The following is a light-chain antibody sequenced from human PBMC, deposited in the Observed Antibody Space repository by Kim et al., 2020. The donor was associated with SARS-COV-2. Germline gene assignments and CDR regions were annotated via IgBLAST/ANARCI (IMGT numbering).Light chain of an antibody. Sequence: SVGDRVTINCQARQDISNYLNWYQQKPGKAPKLLIYDASNLETGVPSRFSGSGSGTDFTFTISSLQPEDIATYYCQQYDDLPRYSFGQGTKLEI. CDR2: DAS. CDR3: QQYDDLPRYS. CDR1: QDISNY. V-gene: IGKV1-33*01. J-gene: IGKJ2*03.